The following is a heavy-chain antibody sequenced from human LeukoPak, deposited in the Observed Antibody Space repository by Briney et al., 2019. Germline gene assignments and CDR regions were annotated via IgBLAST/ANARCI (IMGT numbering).Heavy chain of an antibody. Sequence: SETLSLTCTVSGGSISSYYWSWIRQPPGKGLEWIGYIYYSGSTNYNPSLKSRVTISVDTSKNQFSLKLSSVTAADTAVYYCARSQTSSGWPPRHTYYFDYWGQGTLVTVSS. J-gene: IGHJ4*02. CDR1: GGSISSYY. CDR3: ARSQTSSGWPPRHTYYFDY. CDR2: IYYSGST. V-gene: IGHV4-59*12. D-gene: IGHD6-19*01.